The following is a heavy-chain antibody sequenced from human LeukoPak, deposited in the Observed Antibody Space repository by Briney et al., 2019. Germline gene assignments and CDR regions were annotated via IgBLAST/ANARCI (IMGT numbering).Heavy chain of an antibody. CDR3: ARDGEAARNFNWFDP. J-gene: IGHJ5*02. D-gene: IGHD6-6*01. CDR2: INHSGST. CDR1: GGSFSGYY. V-gene: IGHV4-34*01. Sequence: SETLSLTCAVYGGSFSGYYWSWIRQPPGKGLEWIGEINHSGSTNYNPSLKSRVTISVDTSKNQFSLKLSSVTAADTAVYYCARDGEAARNFNWFDPWGQGTLVTVSS.